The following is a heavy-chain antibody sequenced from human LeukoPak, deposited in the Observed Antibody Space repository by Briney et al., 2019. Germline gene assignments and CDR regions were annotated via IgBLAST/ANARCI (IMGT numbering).Heavy chain of an antibody. CDR1: GFTFSSYG. CDR3: AKDGVATRNKPVVVVAATVSD. D-gene: IGHD2-15*01. V-gene: IGHV3-30*18. Sequence: GGSLRLSCAASGFTFSSYGMHWVRQAPGKGLEGVAVISYDGSNKYYADSVKGRFPISRDNSKNTLYLQMNSLRAEDTAVYYCAKDGVATRNKPVVVVAATVSDWGQGTLVTVSS. CDR2: ISYDGSNK. J-gene: IGHJ4*02.